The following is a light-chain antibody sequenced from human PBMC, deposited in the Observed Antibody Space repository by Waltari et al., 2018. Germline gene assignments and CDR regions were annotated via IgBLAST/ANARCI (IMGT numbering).Light chain of an antibody. Sequence: SYELTQPPSVSVSPGQTASITCSGDILGNKYASWYQQKPGQSPLLVIYQDTQRPSESPGRVSGSKSANAAPLTITGTQAMDEADYYCQALGTGAWVFGGGTKLTVL. J-gene: IGLJ3*02. CDR1: ILGNKY. CDR2: QDT. CDR3: QALGTGAWV. V-gene: IGLV3-1*01.